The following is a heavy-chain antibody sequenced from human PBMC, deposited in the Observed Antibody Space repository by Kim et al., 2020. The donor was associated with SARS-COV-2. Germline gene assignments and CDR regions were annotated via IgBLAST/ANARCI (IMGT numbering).Heavy chain of an antibody. Sequence: YYNPPLKSRVTMSVDTSKNQFSLKLSAVTAADTAVYYCARTPGKGGYVDYWGQGTLVTVSS. D-gene: IGHD2-15*01. V-gene: IGHV4-39*01. CDR3: ARTPGKGGYVDY. J-gene: IGHJ4*02.